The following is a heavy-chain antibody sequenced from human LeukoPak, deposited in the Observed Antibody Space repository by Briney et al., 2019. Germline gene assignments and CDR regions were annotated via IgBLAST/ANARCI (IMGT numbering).Heavy chain of an antibody. CDR1: GFTFSGSA. J-gene: IGHJ2*01. CDR3: SSSLWFGELLKAFDL. Sequence: PGGSLKLSCAASGFTFSGSAMHWVRQASGKGLEWVGRLRSKANSYATAYAASVKGRFTVSRDDSKNTAYLQMNSLTTEDTAVYYCSSSLWFGELLKAFDLWGRGTLVTVSS. V-gene: IGHV3-73*01. D-gene: IGHD3-10*01. CDR2: LRSKANSYAT.